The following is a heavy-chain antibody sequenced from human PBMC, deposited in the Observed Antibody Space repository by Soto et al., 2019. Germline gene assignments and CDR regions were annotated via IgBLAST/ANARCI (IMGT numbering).Heavy chain of an antibody. V-gene: IGHV3-74*01. J-gene: IGHJ4*02. CDR1: GFTFSNYW. Sequence: GGSLRLSCVGSGFTFSNYWMHWVRQAPGKGLEWVSRVKSDGSSTSYADSVKGRFTISRDNAKNTLYLQMNSLRADDTAVYFCARDSAYAFDSWGQGTLVTVSS. D-gene: IGHD4-17*01. CDR3: ARDSAYAFDS. CDR2: VKSDGSST.